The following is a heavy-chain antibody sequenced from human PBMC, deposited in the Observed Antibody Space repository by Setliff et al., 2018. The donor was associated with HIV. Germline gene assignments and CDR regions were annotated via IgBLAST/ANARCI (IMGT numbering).Heavy chain of an antibody. CDR3: ARPVEMANREFDY. Sequence: SETLSLTCTVSGDSIGTYYWSWIRQPPGKGLEWIGHIYNSESTKYNPSLKSRVTISVDTSTNQFSLKLSSVTAADTAVYYCARPVEMANREFDYWGQGTLVTVSS. CDR2: IYNSEST. V-gene: IGHV4-59*01. J-gene: IGHJ4*02. D-gene: IGHD1-26*01. CDR1: GDSIGTYY.